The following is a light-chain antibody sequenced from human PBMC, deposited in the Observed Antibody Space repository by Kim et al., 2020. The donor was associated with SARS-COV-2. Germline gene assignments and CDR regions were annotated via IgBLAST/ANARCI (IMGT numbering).Light chain of an antibody. CDR3: QQYDNHPIT. CDR1: QGISNY. J-gene: IGKJ5*01. V-gene: IGKV1-33*01. CDR2: DAS. Sequence: DIQMTQSPSSLSASVGDRVTITCRASQGISNYLNWYQQKPGKAPKLLIYDASNLEIGVPSRFSGSGSGTDFTFTISSLQPEDIATYYCQQYDNHPITFGQGTRLEIK.